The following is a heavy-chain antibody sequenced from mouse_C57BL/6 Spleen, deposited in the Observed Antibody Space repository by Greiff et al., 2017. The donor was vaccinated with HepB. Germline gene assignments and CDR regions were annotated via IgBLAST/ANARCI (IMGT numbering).Heavy chain of an antibody. CDR1: GFTFSDYG. Sequence: EVQGVESGGGLVQPGGSLKLSCAASGFTFSDYGMAWVRQAPRKGPEWVAFISNLAYSIYYADTVTGRFTISRENAKNTLYLEMSSLRSEDTAMYYCARRYGSSPYAMDYWGQGTSVTVSS. D-gene: IGHD1-1*01. V-gene: IGHV5-15*01. CDR2: ISNLAYSI. CDR3: ARRYGSSPYAMDY. J-gene: IGHJ4*01.